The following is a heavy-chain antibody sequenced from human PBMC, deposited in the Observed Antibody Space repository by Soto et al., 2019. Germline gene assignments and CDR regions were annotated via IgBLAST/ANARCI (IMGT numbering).Heavy chain of an antibody. V-gene: IGHV1-8*01. Sequence: GASVKVSCKASGYTFTSYDINWVRQATGQGLEWMGWMNPNSGHTGYAQKFQGRVTMTRDTSISTAYMELSSLRSEDTAVYYCAIQGLLQYYVKGDYWGQGTLVTVSS. CDR2: MNPNSGHT. D-gene: IGHD3-10*02. CDR1: GYTFTSYD. J-gene: IGHJ4*02. CDR3: AIQGLLQYYVKGDY.